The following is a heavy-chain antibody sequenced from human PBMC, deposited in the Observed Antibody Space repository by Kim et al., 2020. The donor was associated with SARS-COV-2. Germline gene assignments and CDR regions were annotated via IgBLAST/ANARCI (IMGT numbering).Heavy chain of an antibody. V-gene: IGHV1-2*02. Sequence: ASVKVSCKAXGYTFTGYYMHWVRQAPGQGLEWMGWINPNSGGTNYAQKFQGRVTMTRDTSISTAYMELSRLRSDDTAVYYCARDRGYYYDSSGYYYPIYYCDYWGQGTLVTVSS. D-gene: IGHD3-22*01. CDR2: INPNSGGT. J-gene: IGHJ4*02. CDR3: ARDRGYYYDSSGYYYPIYYCDY. CDR1: GYTFTGYY.